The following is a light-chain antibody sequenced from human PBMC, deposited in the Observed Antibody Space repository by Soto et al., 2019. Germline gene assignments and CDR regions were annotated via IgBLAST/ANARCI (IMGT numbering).Light chain of an antibody. CDR2: SAS. V-gene: IGKV1-9*01. J-gene: IGKJ3*01. CDR3: QQLNSNPLT. CDR1: QDISSY. Sequence: DIQLTQSPSFLSASVGDRVIITCRASQDISSYLAWYQQKPGKAPKLLIYSASTLQSGVPSRFGGSGSGTEFTLTISSLQPEDFATYYCQQLNSNPLTFGPGTKVDIK.